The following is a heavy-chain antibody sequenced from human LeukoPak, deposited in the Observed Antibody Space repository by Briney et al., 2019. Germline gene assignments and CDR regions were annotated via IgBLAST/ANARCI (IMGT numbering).Heavy chain of an antibody. Sequence: SETLSLTCTVSGGSISSYNWSWIRQPPRKGLKWIGYIYYSGSTNYNPSLKSRVTISVDTSKNQFSLKLSSVTAADTAVYYCARASGYDLGYYYYGMDVWGKGTTVTVSS. CDR1: GGSISSYN. J-gene: IGHJ6*04. CDR3: ARASGYDLGYYYYGMDV. V-gene: IGHV4-59*01. D-gene: IGHD5-12*01. CDR2: IYYSGST.